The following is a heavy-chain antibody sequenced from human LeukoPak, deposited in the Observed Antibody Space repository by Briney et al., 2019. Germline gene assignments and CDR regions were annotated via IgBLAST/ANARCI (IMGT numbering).Heavy chain of an antibody. D-gene: IGHD6-19*01. J-gene: IGHJ2*01. CDR1: GGSISSSSYY. CDR3: ARAPYDSSGWYRVTDNWYFDL. V-gene: IGHV4-39*07. CDR2: IYYSGST. Sequence: SETLSLTCTVSGGSISSSSYYWGWIRQPPGKGLEWIGSIYYSGSTYYNPSLKSRVTISVDTSKNQFSLKLSSVTAADTAVYYCARAPYDSSGWYRVTDNWYFDLWGRGTLVTVSS.